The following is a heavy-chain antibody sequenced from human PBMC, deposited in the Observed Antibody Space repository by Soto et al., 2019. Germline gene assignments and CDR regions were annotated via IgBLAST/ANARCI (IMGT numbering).Heavy chain of an antibody. D-gene: IGHD6-6*01. J-gene: IGHJ4*02. CDR2: ISGSGGGT. Sequence: EVQLLESGGGLVQPGGSLRLSCAASGFPFRTDAMPWVRQAPGKGLEWVSAISGSGGGTYYADSVKGRFTISRDKSKNTLFLQMNSLRAEDTAVYYCAKNWDTTFSSSSHWGQGTLVTVSS. CDR1: GFPFRTDA. V-gene: IGHV3-23*01. CDR3: AKNWDTTFSSSSH.